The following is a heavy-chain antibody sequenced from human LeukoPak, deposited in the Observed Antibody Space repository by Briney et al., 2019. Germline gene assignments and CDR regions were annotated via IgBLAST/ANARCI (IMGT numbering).Heavy chain of an antibody. V-gene: IGHV1-69*04. CDR1: GGTFSSYA. D-gene: IGHD4-17*01. J-gene: IGHJ1*01. CDR2: IIPILGIA. Sequence: SVKVSCKASGGTFSSYAISWVRQAPGQGLEWMGRIIPILGIANYAQKFQGRVTITADKSTSTAYMELSSLRSEDTAVYCCARDGTYGDYVLRQYFQHWGQGTLVTVSS. CDR3: ARDGTYGDYVLRQYFQH.